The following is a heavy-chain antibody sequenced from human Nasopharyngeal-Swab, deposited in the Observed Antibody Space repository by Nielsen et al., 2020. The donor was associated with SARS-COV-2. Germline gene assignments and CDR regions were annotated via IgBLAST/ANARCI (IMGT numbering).Heavy chain of an antibody. D-gene: IGHD3-22*01. Sequence: WIRQPPGKGLEWIGYIFDSGSAYFNPSLKSRLTISEDTSKNQFSLKLSSVTAADTAVYYCARTRPSPYYYDSSGYYYPDFDYWGQGTLVTVSS. CDR3: ARTRPSPYYYDSSGYYYPDFDY. J-gene: IGHJ4*02. CDR2: IFDSGSA. V-gene: IGHV4-30-4*01.